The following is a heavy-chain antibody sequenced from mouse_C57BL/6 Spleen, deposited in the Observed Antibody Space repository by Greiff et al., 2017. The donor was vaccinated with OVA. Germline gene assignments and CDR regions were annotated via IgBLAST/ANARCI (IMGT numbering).Heavy chain of an antibody. J-gene: IGHJ1*03. CDR2: INPSTGGT. CDR3: ARGGYDGYRYWYFDV. CDR1: GYSFTGYY. Sequence: EVQLQQSGPELVKPGASVKISCKASGYSFTGYYMNWVKQSPEKSLEWIGEINPSTGGTTYNQKFKAKATLTVDKSSSTAYMQLKSLTSEDSAVYYCARGGYDGYRYWYFDVWGTGTTVTVSS. V-gene: IGHV1-42*01. D-gene: IGHD2-3*01.